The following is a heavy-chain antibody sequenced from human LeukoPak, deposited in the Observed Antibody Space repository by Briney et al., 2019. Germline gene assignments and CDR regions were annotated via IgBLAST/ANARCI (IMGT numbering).Heavy chain of an antibody. J-gene: IGHJ4*02. CDR2: I. CDR3: ARRYSGYDYFDY. V-gene: IGHV3-21*01. Sequence: IYYADSVKGRFTISRDNAKNSLYLQMNSLRAADTAVYYCARRYSGYDYFDYWGQGTLVTVSS. D-gene: IGHD5-12*01.